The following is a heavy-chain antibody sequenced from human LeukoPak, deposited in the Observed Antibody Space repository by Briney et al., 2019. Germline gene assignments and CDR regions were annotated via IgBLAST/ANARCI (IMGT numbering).Heavy chain of an antibody. CDR3: ATVQRSYYTAHLGAFDI. V-gene: IGHV1-24*01. CDR2: FDPEDGET. J-gene: IGHJ3*02. Sequence: GASVKVSCKVSGYTLTELSMHWVRQAPGKGLEWMGGFDPEDGETIYAQKFQGRVTMTEDTSTDTAYMELSSLRSEDTAVYYCATVQRSYYTAHLGAFDIWGQGTMVTVSS. D-gene: IGHD1-26*01. CDR1: GYTLTELS.